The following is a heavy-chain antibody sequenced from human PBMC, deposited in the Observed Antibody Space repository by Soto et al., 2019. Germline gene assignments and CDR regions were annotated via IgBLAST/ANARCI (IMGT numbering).Heavy chain of an antibody. V-gene: IGHV1-18*01. CDR1: GYTFTSYG. CDR3: ARVSSSSWYYYYYYMDV. D-gene: IGHD6-13*01. J-gene: IGHJ6*03. Sequence: QVQLVQSGAEVKKPGASVKVSCKASGYTFTSYGISWVRQAPGQGLEWMGWVSAYNGNTNYAQKLQGRVTMTTDTSTSTAYMELRSLRSDDTAVYYCARVSSSSWYYYYYYMDVWGKGTTVTVSS. CDR2: VSAYNGNT.